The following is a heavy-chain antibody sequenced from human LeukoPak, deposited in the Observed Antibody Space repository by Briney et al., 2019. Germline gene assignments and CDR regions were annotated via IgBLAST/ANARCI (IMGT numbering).Heavy chain of an antibody. Sequence: GGSLRLSCAASGFTFSSYAMSWVRQAPGKGLEWVAVISYDGSNKYYADSVKGRFTISRDNSMNTLYLQMNSLRDEDTAVYYCARDRSGITIFGVVNHFDYWGQGTLVTVSS. V-gene: IGHV3-30-3*01. CDR3: ARDRSGITIFGVVNHFDY. J-gene: IGHJ4*02. D-gene: IGHD3-3*01. CDR2: ISYDGSNK. CDR1: GFTFSSYA.